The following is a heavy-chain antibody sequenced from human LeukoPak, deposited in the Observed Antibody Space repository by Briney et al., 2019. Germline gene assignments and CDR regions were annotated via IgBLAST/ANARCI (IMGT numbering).Heavy chain of an antibody. CDR1: GFTFGAYA. Sequence: GGSLRLSCAASGFTFGAYAMHWVRQSPGKGLEWVALISYDGNNEWYADSVKGRFTVSRDNSKNTLYLQMNSLRVEDTAVYYCARGHPHGWELYLDYWGQGTLVAVSS. J-gene: IGHJ4*02. CDR2: ISYDGNNE. V-gene: IGHV3-30*04. CDR3: ARGHPHGWELYLDY. D-gene: IGHD1-26*01.